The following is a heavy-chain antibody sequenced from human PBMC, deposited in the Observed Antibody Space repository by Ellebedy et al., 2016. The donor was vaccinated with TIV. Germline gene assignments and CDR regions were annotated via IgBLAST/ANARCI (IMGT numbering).Heavy chain of an antibody. CDR3: AKEGSIWKYSFDL. Sequence: GGSLRLSXAASGFTFAEYNMHWVRQAPGKGLEWVAVIARQGTTNLYVDSVRGRFTISRDNAKNTVYLQMDNLRREDTGVYYCAKEGSIWKYSFDLWGQGTLVTVSS. V-gene: IGHV3-30*18. J-gene: IGHJ3*01. CDR2: IARQGTTN. CDR1: GFTFAEYN. D-gene: IGHD6-13*01.